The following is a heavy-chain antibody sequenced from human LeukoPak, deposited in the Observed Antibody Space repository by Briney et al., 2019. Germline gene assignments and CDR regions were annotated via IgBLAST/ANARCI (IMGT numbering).Heavy chain of an antibody. CDR3: ARRIQLWSYWHFDL. Sequence: SETLSLTCSVSGGSINGYSWGWVRQPPGKGLECIGYMFDRGSPNHHPSLQNRVTTSVDTSKNEFSLRLTSVTAADTAVYYCARRIQLWSYWHFDLWGRGALVTVSS. V-gene: IGHV4-4*09. J-gene: IGHJ2*01. CDR2: MFDRGSP. D-gene: IGHD1-1*01. CDR1: GGSINGYS.